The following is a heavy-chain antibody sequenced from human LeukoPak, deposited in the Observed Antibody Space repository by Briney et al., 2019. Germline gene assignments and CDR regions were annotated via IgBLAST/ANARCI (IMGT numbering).Heavy chain of an antibody. CDR3: AGDYRRSKYYFDY. Sequence: RSQTLSLTCTVSGGSISSGSYYWSWIRQPAGKGLEWIGRIYTSGSTNYNPSLKSRVTISVDTSKDQFSLKLSSVTAADTAVYYCAGDYRRSKYYFDYWGQGTLVTVSS. CDR1: GGSISSGSYY. J-gene: IGHJ4*02. CDR2: IYTSGST. D-gene: IGHD4-11*01. V-gene: IGHV4-61*02.